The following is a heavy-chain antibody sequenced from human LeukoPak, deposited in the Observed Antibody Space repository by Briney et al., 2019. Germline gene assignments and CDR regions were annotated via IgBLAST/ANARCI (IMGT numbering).Heavy chain of an antibody. Sequence: SGRSLRLSCVASGFTFSSYSMNWVRQAPGKGLEWVSSISSSSSYIYYADSVKGRFTISRDNAKNSLYLQMNSLRAEDTAVYYCAADFWSGYFILTPTYDYWGQGTLVTVSS. D-gene: IGHD3-3*01. V-gene: IGHV3-21*01. CDR1: GFTFSSYS. J-gene: IGHJ4*02. CDR2: ISSSSSYI. CDR3: AADFWSGYFILTPTYDY.